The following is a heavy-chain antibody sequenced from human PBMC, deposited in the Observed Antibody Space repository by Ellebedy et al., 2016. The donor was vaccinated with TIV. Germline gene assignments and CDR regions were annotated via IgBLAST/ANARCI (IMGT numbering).Heavy chain of an antibody. CDR3: ARDRIVGSSSPYYNGMDV. D-gene: IGHD1-26*01. CDR2: IEPSGGST. Sequence: AASVKVSCKASGYTFTSYYMHWVRQAPGQGLEWMGVIEPSGGSTDYAQKFQGRVTMTRDTSTGTVYMELSSLRSDDTAVYYCARDRIVGSSSPYYNGMDVWGQGTTVTVSS. V-gene: IGHV1-46*01. J-gene: IGHJ6*02. CDR1: GYTFTSYY.